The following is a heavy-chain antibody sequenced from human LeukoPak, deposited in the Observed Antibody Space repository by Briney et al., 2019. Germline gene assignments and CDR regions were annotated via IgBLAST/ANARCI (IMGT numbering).Heavy chain of an antibody. Sequence: SETPSLTCTVSGYSISSGYYWGWIRQPPGKGLEWIGSIYHSGSTYYNPSLKSRVTISVDTSKNQFSLKLSSVTAADTAVYYCARDQAYCSGGSCYLVWFDPWGQGTLVTVSS. CDR3: ARDQAYCSGGSCYLVWFDP. D-gene: IGHD2-15*01. CDR2: IYHSGST. V-gene: IGHV4-38-2*02. J-gene: IGHJ5*02. CDR1: GYSISSGYY.